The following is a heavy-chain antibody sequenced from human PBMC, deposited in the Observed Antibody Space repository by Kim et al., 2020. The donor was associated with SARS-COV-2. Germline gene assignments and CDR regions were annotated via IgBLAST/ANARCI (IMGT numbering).Heavy chain of an antibody. V-gene: IGHV1-58*01. CDR2: IVVGSGNT. Sequence: SVKVPCKASGFTFTSSAVQWVRQARGQRLEWIGWIVVGSGNTNYAQKFQERVTITRDMSTSTAYMELSSLRSEDTAVYYCAALSNEGLNGSGTLYNWFDPWGQGTLVTVSS. CDR1: GFTFTSSA. CDR3: AALSNEGLNGSGTLYNWFDP. D-gene: IGHD3-10*01. J-gene: IGHJ5*02.